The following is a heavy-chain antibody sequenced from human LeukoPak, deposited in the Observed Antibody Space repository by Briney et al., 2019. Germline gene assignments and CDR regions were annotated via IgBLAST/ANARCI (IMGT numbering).Heavy chain of an antibody. CDR3: ARARGDYYDSSGYYSAFDY. D-gene: IGHD3-22*01. CDR1: GXPFSGYY. Sequence: SETLSLTCAVYGXPFSGYYGSWIRQPPGKGLEWIGEINHSGSANYNPSLKSRVTISVDMSKNQFSLKLSSVTAADTAVYYCARARGDYYDSSGYYSAFDYWGQGTLVTVSS. CDR2: INHSGSA. J-gene: IGHJ4*02. V-gene: IGHV4-34*01.